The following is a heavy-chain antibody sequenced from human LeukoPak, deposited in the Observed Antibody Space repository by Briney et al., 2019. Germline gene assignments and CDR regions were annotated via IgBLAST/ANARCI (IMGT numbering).Heavy chain of an antibody. J-gene: IGHJ4*02. CDR3: AGKSSGWLIGYYFDY. D-gene: IGHD6-19*01. CDR1: GFTVSSNY. Sequence: PGESLRLSCAASGFTVSSNYMSWVRQAPGKGLEWVSVIYSGGSTYYADSVKGRFTISRDNSKNTLYLQMNSLRAEDTAVYYCAGKSSGWLIGYYFDYWGQGTLVTVSS. V-gene: IGHV3-66*01. CDR2: IYSGGST.